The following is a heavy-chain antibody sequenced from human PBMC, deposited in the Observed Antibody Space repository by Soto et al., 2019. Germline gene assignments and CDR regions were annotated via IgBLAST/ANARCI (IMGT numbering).Heavy chain of an antibody. V-gene: IGHV6-1*01. CDR2: TYYRSKWYN. J-gene: IGHJ4*02. CDR1: GYSVSSNSAA. CDR3: ARTKSVFDY. Sequence: QTLSLTCAISGYSVSSNSAAWNLIRQSPSGGLEWLGRTYYRSKWYNEYAVSVKSRITINPDTSKNQFSLQLNSVTPEDTAVYYCARTKSVFDYWGQGTQVTVSS.